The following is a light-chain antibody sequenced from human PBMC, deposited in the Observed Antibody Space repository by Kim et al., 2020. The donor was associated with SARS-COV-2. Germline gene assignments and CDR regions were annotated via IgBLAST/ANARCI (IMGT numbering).Light chain of an antibody. J-gene: IGKJ1*01. CDR2: TAS. Sequence: IQMTQSPSSLSASVGDRIIISFRASESITKYLNWYQQKPGRAPNLLIYTASTLQSGVPSRFSGSGYGTDFTLTISNLQPEDFATYYCQQSYKTPRTFGQGTKVDIK. CDR3: QQSYKTPRT. V-gene: IGKV1-39*01. CDR1: ESITKY.